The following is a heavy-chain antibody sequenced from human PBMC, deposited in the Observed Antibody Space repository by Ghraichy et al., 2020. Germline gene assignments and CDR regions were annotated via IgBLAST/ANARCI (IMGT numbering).Heavy chain of an antibody. CDR1: GYTFTSYY. D-gene: IGHD3-10*01. CDR2: INPSGGST. Sequence: ASVKVSCKASGYTFTSYYMHWVRQAPGQGLEWMGIINPSGGSTSYAQKFQGRVTMTRDTSTSTVYMELSSLRSEDTAVYYCARDPPGGYGSGSHFDYWAREPWSPSPQ. J-gene: IGHJ4*02. V-gene: IGHV1-46*01. CDR3: ARDPPGGYGSGSHFDY.